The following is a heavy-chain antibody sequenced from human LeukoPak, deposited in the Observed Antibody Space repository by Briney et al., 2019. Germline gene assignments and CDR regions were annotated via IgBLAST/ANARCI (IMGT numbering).Heavy chain of an antibody. CDR1: GGSFSGYY. D-gene: IGHD6-25*01. V-gene: IGHV4-4*07. Sequence: PSETLSLTCAVYGGSFSGYYWSWIRRPAGKGLEWIGRIYTSGSTNYNPSLKSRVTMSVDTSKNQFSLKLSSVTAADTAVYYCARDDVRLDAFDIWGQGTMVTVSS. J-gene: IGHJ3*02. CDR2: IYTSGST. CDR3: ARDDVRLDAFDI.